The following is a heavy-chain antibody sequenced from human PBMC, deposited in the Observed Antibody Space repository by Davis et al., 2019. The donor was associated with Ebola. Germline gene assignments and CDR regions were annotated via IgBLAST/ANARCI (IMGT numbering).Heavy chain of an antibody. CDR2: IYYSGST. D-gene: IGHD2-21*02. J-gene: IGHJ4*02. CDR1: GGSISSGDYY. CDR3: ARGPTIVVVTG. Sequence: PSETLSLTCTVSGGSISSGDYYWSWIRQPPGKGLEWIGYIYYSGSTYYNPSLKSRVTISVDTSKNQFSLKLSSVTAADTAVYYCARGPTIVVVTGWGQGTLVTVSS. V-gene: IGHV4-30-4*01.